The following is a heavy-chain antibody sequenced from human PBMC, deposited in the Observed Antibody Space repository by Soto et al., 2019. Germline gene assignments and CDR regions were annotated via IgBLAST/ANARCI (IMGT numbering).Heavy chain of an antibody. D-gene: IGHD5-18*01. CDR3: VSDRGYGTLDY. V-gene: IGHV4-30-2*01. J-gene: IGHJ4*02. CDR1: GGSISSDPYS. CDR2: IYNSGRA. Sequence: QLQLQESGSGLVKPSQTLSLTCAVSGGSISSDPYSWSWIRQPPGRGLEWIGYIYNSGRAFYNSSLKSRVTMSVDKSKNQISLNLRSVTAADTAVYYCVSDRGYGTLDYWGQGTLVTVSS.